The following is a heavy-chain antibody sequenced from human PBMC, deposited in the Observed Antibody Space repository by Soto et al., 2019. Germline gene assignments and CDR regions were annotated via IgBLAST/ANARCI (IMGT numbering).Heavy chain of an antibody. D-gene: IGHD2-2*01. V-gene: IGHV3-23*01. CDR2: ISGSGGST. CDR1: GFTFSSYA. CDR3: ATYQLPSYYYYMDV. J-gene: IGHJ6*03. Sequence: GGSLRLSCAASGFTFSSYAMSWVRQAPGKGLEWVSAISGSGGSTYYADSVKGRFTISRDNSKNTLYLQMNSLRAEDTAVYYCATYQLPSYYYYMDVWGKGTTVTVSS.